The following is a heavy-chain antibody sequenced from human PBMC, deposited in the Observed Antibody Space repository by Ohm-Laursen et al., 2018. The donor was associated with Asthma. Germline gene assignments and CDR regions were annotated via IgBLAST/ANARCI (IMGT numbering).Heavy chain of an antibody. V-gene: IGHV3-9*01. CDR1: GFTFSTSD. D-gene: IGHD3-10*01. Sequence: SLRLSCAASGFTFSTSDMRWVRQVPGKGLEWVSSINWNGGVTDYADSVRGRFSISRDNAKNSLYLQMNNLRGDDSGFYFCAKEYSSRRLRGLMNFWGQGTQVTVSS. J-gene: IGHJ4*02. CDR2: INWNGGVT. CDR3: AKEYSSRRLRGLMNF.